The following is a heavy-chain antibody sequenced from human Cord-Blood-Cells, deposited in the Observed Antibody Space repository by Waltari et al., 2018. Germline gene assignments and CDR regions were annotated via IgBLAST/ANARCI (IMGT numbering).Heavy chain of an antibody. D-gene: IGHD3-3*01. Sequence: QVQLVQSGAEVKKPGASVKVSCKASGYTFTGYYMHWVRQAPGQGLEWMGWINPNRGGTNYAQKFQGRVTMTRDTSISTAYMELSRLRSDDTAVYYCARGITIFGVVTGLFDYWGQGTLVTVSS. CDR1: GYTFTGYY. J-gene: IGHJ4*02. V-gene: IGHV1-2*02. CDR2: INPNRGGT. CDR3: ARGITIFGVVTGLFDY.